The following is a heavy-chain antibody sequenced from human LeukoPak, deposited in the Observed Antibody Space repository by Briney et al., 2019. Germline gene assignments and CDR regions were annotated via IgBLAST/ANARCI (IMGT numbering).Heavy chain of an antibody. V-gene: IGHV3-23*01. CDR3: ANRDITGATLFD. CDR1: GFTFNSYA. D-gene: IGHD1-7*01. J-gene: IGHJ4*02. CDR2: ISSSGATA. Sequence: GGSLRLSCAASGFTFNSYAMSWVRQAPGKGLEWVSAISSSGATAYLADSVKGRFTISRDNSRSTLYLQMSSLRAEDTAVYYCANRDITGATLFDWGQGTLVTVSS.